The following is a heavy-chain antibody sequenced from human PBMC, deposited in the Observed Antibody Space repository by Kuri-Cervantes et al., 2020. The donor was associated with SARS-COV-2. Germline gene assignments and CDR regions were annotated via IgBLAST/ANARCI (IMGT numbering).Heavy chain of an antibody. J-gene: IGHJ4*02. V-gene: IGHV3-23*01. Sequence: GGSLRLSCAASGFTFSSYAVSWVRQAPGKGLEWVSAISGSGGSTYYADSVKGRFTISRDNSKNTLYLQMNSLRAEDTAVYYCANLVYIAARLGGEYFDYWGQGTLVTVSS. CDR3: ANLVYIAARLGGEYFDY. CDR2: ISGSGGST. D-gene: IGHD6-6*01. CDR1: GFTFSSYA.